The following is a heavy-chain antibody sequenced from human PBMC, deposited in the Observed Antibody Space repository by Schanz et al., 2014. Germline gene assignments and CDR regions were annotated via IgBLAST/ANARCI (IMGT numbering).Heavy chain of an antibody. CDR3: ARGGFGEVSYFDY. Sequence: EVQVVESGGGLVQPGGSLRLSCTASRFNSDDYAMHWVRQAPGKGLEWVSNIPWNGAAIGYAGSVRGRFTMSRDNAKNSVFLQMNSLRAEDTAVYYCARGGFGEVSYFDYWGQGTLVTVSS. CDR1: RFNSDDYA. J-gene: IGHJ4*02. D-gene: IGHD3-10*01. CDR2: IPWNGAAI. V-gene: IGHV3-9*02.